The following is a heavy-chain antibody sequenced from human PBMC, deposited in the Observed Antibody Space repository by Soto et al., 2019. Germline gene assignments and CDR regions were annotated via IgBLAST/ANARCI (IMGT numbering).Heavy chain of an antibody. CDR2: ISGSGGST. Sequence: GGSLRLSCAASGFTFSSYAMSWVRQAPGKGLEWVSAISGSGGSTYYADSVKGRFTISRDNSKNTLYLQMNSLRAEDTAVYYCAKDSTVTKYYYYYYYKAVWGKGTTVLVSS. V-gene: IGHV3-23*01. J-gene: IGHJ6*03. CDR1: GFTFSSYA. D-gene: IGHD4-17*01. CDR3: AKDSTVTKYYYYYYYKAV.